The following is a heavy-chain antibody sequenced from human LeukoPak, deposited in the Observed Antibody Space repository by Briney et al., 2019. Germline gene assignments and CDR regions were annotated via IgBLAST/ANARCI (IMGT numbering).Heavy chain of an antibody. CDR2: IYHSGST. J-gene: IGHJ3*02. CDR3: ARDSYGSGSYYDERSAFDI. D-gene: IGHD3-10*01. Sequence: TSETLSLTCAVSGGSISSSNWWSWVRQPPGKGLEWIGEIYHSGSTNYNPSLKSRGTISVDKSKNQFSLKLSSVTAADTAVYYCARDSYGSGSYYDERSAFDIWGQGTMVTVSS. V-gene: IGHV4-4*02. CDR1: GGSISSSNW.